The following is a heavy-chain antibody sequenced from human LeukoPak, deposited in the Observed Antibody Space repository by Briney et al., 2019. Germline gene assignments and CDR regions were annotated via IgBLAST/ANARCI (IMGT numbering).Heavy chain of an antibody. CDR3: ARHGRGRNAYYYYYMDV. Sequence: SETLSLTCTVSGGSISSSSYYWGWIRQPPGKGLEWIGSIYYSGSTYYNPSLKSRVTISVDTSKNQFSLKLSSVTAADTAVYYCARHGRGRNAYYYYYMDVWGKGTTVTISS. CDR1: GGSISSSSYY. V-gene: IGHV4-39*01. D-gene: IGHD4-11*01. CDR2: IYYSGST. J-gene: IGHJ6*03.